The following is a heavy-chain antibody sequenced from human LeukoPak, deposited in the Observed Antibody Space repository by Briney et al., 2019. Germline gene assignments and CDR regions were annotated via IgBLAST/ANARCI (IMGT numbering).Heavy chain of an antibody. Sequence: ASVKVSCKGSGFTFSTYAISWVRQAPGQGLEWMGGIIPIFGTANYAQKFQGRVTMTTDTSTSTAYMELRSLRSDDTAVYYCASTRQYCSSTSCPFDYWGQGTLVTVSS. V-gene: IGHV1-69*05. J-gene: IGHJ4*02. CDR3: ASTRQYCSSTSCPFDY. CDR1: GFTFSTYA. D-gene: IGHD2-2*01. CDR2: IIPIFGTA.